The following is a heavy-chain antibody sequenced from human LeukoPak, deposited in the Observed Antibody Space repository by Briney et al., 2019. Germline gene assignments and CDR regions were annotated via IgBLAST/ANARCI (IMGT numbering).Heavy chain of an antibody. CDR3: AREHTDSSGWYTFDY. Sequence: GRSLRLSCAASGFTFSSYAMHWVRQAPGKGLEWVAIISDDGSNEYYADSVKGRFTISRDNSKNTLYLQMNSLRAEDTAVYYCAREHTDSSGWYTFDYWGQGTLVTVSS. J-gene: IGHJ4*02. V-gene: IGHV3-30-3*01. CDR1: GFTFSSYA. D-gene: IGHD6-19*01. CDR2: ISDDGSNE.